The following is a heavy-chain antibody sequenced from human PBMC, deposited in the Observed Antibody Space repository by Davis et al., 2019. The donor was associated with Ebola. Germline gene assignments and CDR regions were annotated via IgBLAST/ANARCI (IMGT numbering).Heavy chain of an antibody. CDR1: GNRFNSHW. CDR2: IYTGDSDT. V-gene: IGHV5-51*01. Sequence: GGSLRLSCKDSGNRFNSHWIGWVRQMPGKGLEWRGIIYTGDSDTRYSPSFRGQVTISADKSIKTAFLQWSSLKASDTAMYYCASLRRTITGMDDGFDIWGQGKMVTVSS. J-gene: IGHJ3*02. CDR3: ASLRRTITGMDDGFDI. D-gene: IGHD1-20*01.